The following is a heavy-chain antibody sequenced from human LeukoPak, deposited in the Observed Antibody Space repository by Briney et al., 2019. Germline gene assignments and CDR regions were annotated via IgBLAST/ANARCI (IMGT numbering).Heavy chain of an antibody. V-gene: IGHV1-2*02. CDR1: GYTFSGYY. CDR3: ARGRIQLWSKPFDY. Sequence: ASVKVSCKASGYTFSGYYMHWVRQAPGQELEWMGWINPNSGGTYYAQKFQGRVTMTRDTSISTAYMELSRLRSDDTAVYYCARGRIQLWSKPFDYWGQGTLVTVSS. D-gene: IGHD5-18*01. CDR2: INPNSGGT. J-gene: IGHJ4*02.